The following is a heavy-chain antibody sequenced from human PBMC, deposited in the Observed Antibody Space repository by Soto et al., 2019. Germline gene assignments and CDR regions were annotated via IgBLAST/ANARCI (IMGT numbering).Heavy chain of an antibody. Sequence: ASVKVSCKASGYTFTSYAMHWVRQAPGQRLEWMGWINAGNGNTKYSQKLQGRVTITRDTSASTAYMELSSLRSDDTAVYYCARGLYYGGYDWYFDYWGQGTLVTVSS. CDR2: INAGNGNT. D-gene: IGHD5-12*01. J-gene: IGHJ4*02. CDR3: ARGLYYGGYDWYFDY. V-gene: IGHV1-3*01. CDR1: GYTFTSYA.